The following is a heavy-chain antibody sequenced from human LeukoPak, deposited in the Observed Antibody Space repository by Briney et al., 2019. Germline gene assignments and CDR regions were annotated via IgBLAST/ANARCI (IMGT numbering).Heavy chain of an antibody. CDR3: ARESCTNGVCCSYYYYYMDV. Sequence: SETLSLTCTVSGGSISSYYWSWIRQPAGKGLEWIGRIYTSGSTNYNPSLKSRVTMSVDTSKNQFSLKLSSVTAADTAVYYCARESCTNGVCCSYYYYYMDVWGKGTTVTVSS. J-gene: IGHJ6*03. CDR1: GGSISSYY. V-gene: IGHV4-4*07. D-gene: IGHD2-8*01. CDR2: IYTSGST.